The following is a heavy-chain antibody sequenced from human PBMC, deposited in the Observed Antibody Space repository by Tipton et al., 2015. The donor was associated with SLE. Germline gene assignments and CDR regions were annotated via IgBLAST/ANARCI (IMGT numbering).Heavy chain of an antibody. J-gene: IGHJ5*02. V-gene: IGHV5-51*01. D-gene: IGHD3-16*01. CDR2: IYPGDSDT. CDR3: VRLIVGVGGRSDLFDP. Sequence: QLVQSGAEVKKPGESPKISCKGSGYSFTSYWIGWVRQMPGKGLEWMGIIYPGDSDTRYSPSFEAQVTISVDKSISTAYLQWVSLKASDTAMYYCVRLIVGVGGRSDLFDPWGQGTLVTVSS. CDR1: GYSFTSYW.